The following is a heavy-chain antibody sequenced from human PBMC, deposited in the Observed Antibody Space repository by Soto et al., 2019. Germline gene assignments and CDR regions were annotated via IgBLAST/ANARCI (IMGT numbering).Heavy chain of an antibody. Sequence: SETLSLTCTVSGGSISSYYWSWIRQPPGKGLEWIGYIYYSGSTNYNPSLKSRVTISVDTSKNQFSLKLSSVTAADTAVYYCARWRAGTYWFDPWGQGTLVTVSS. CDR1: GGSISSYY. J-gene: IGHJ5*02. CDR2: IYYSGST. V-gene: IGHV4-59*01. CDR3: ARWRAGTYWFDP. D-gene: IGHD6-19*01.